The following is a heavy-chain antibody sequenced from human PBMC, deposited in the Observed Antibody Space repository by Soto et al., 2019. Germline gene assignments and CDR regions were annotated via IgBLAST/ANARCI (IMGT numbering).Heavy chain of an antibody. Sequence: GGSLRLSCAASGFTFSSYGMHWVHQAPGKGLEWVALISTNGNNKFYADSVKGRFTISRDQSKNTIYLQMNSLRPEDTAVYYCARVSLIGSGWPADYWGQGTLVTVSS. CDR3: ARVSLIGSGWPADY. V-gene: IGHV3-30*03. J-gene: IGHJ4*02. D-gene: IGHD6-19*01. CDR2: ISTNGNNK. CDR1: GFTFSSYG.